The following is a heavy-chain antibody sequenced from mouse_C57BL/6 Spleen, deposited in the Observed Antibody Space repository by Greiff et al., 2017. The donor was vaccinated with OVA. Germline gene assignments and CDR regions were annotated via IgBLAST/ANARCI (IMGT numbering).Heavy chain of an antibody. CDR1: GYAFSSSW. Sequence: VQLQQSGPELVKPGASVKISCKASGYAFSSSWMNWVKQRPGKGLEWIGRIYPGDGDTNYNGKFKGKATLTADKSSSTAYMQLSSLTSEDSAVYFCARSLYSNYYFDYWGQGTTLTVSS. D-gene: IGHD2-5*01. CDR2: IYPGDGDT. CDR3: ARSLYSNYYFDY. V-gene: IGHV1-82*01. J-gene: IGHJ2*01.